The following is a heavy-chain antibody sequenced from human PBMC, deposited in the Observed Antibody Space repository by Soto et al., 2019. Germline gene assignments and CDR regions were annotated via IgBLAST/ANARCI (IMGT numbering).Heavy chain of an antibody. Sequence: ASVKVSCKASGYTFTSYYMHWVRQAPGQGLEWMGIINPSGGSTSYAQKFQGRVTMTRDTSTSTVYMELSSLRSEDTAVYYCARSIVGATQTYYYYYGMDVWGQGTLVTVSS. CDR2: INPSGGST. D-gene: IGHD1-26*01. V-gene: IGHV1-46*01. J-gene: IGHJ6*02. CDR1: GYTFTSYY. CDR3: ARSIVGATQTYYYYYGMDV.